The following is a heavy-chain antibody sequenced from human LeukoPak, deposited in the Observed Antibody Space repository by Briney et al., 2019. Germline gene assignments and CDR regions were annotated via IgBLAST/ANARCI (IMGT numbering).Heavy chain of an antibody. V-gene: IGHV3-15*01. CDR1: GFTFSNAW. Sequence: KSGGSLRLSCAASGFTFSNAWMSWVRQAPGKGLEWVGRIKSKTDGGTTDFAAPVKARFTISRDDSKNTLYLQMNSLRTEDTAVYYCTTGVFDYEGSLDYWGQGTLVTVSS. CDR3: TTGVFDYEGSLDY. CDR2: IKSKTDGGTT. D-gene: IGHD4-17*01. J-gene: IGHJ4*02.